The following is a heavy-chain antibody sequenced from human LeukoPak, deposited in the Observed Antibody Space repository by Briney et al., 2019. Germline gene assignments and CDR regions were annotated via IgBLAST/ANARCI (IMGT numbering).Heavy chain of an antibody. Sequence: GGSLRLSCAASVFTFSSYSMNWVRQAPGKGLEWVSSISTSSSYIYSEDSVKGRFTISRDNAKNSLYLQMNSLRAEDTAVYYCVRDTFSTNAFDIWGQGAMVTVSS. D-gene: IGHD3-16*01. CDR2: ISTSSSYI. CDR3: VRDTFSTNAFDI. V-gene: IGHV3-21*01. CDR1: VFTFSSYS. J-gene: IGHJ3*02.